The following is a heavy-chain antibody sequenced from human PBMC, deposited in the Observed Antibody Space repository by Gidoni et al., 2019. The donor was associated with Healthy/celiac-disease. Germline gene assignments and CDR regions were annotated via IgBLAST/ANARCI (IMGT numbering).Heavy chain of an antibody. V-gene: IGHV4-31*02. J-gene: IGHJ3*02. CDR2: IYYTGST. D-gene: IGHD2-2*01. Sequence: QVQLQESGPGLVKPSQTLSLTWIRQHPGKGLEWIGYIYYTGSTYYNPSLKSRLTISIDTSKNQFSLKLTSVTAADTAVYFCARGDCSSTSCYFNAFDIWGQGTMVAVSS. CDR3: ARGDCSSTSCYFNAFDI.